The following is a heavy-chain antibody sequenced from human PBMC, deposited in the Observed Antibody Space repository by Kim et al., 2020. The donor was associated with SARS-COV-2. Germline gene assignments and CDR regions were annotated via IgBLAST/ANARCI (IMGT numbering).Heavy chain of an antibody. CDR3: ARQNPGPGEMGYYYYYGMDV. J-gene: IGHJ6*02. D-gene: IGHD7-27*01. CDR1: GGSISSSSYY. Sequence: SETLSLTCTVSGGSISSSSYYWGWIRQPPGKGLEWIGSIYYSGSTYYNPSLKSRVTISVDTSKNQFSLKLSSVTAADTAVYYCARQNPGPGEMGYYYYYGMDVWGQGTTVTVSS. V-gene: IGHV4-39*01. CDR2: IYYSGST.